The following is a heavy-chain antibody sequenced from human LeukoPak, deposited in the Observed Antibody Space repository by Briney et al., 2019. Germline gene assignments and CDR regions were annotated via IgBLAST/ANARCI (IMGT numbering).Heavy chain of an antibody. CDR3: ATLGYCTNGVCYHGWFDP. D-gene: IGHD2-8*01. CDR1: GYTLTELS. CDR2: FDPEDGET. Sequence: ASVKVSCKVSGYTLTELSMHWVRQAPGKGLEWMGGFDPEDGETIYAQKFQGRVTMTEDTSTDTAYMELSRLRSEDTAVYYCATLGYCTNGVCYHGWFDPWGQGTLVTVSS. V-gene: IGHV1-24*01. J-gene: IGHJ5*02.